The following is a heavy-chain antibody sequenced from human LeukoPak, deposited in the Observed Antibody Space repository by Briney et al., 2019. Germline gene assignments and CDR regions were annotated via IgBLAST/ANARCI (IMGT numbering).Heavy chain of an antibody. CDR3: ARDPQQQYFDY. Sequence: PSETLSLTCAVYGGSFSGYYWSWIRQPPGKGLEWIGEINHSGSTNYNPSLKSRVTTSVDTSKNQFSLKLSSVTAADTAVYYCARDPQQQYFDYWGQGTLVTVSS. CDR2: INHSGST. J-gene: IGHJ4*02. D-gene: IGHD6-13*01. CDR1: GGSFSGYY. V-gene: IGHV4-34*01.